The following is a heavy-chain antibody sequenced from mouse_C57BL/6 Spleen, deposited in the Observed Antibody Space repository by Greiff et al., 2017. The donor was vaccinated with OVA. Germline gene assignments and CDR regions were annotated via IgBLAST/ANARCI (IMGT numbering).Heavy chain of an antibody. CDR2: INSDGSST. D-gene: IGHD2-3*01. CDR3: ARDWDGYWYFDV. V-gene: IGHV5-16*01. CDR1: GFTFSDYY. J-gene: IGHJ1*03. Sequence: EVMLVESEGGLVQPGSSMKLSCTASGFTFSDYYMAWVRQVPEKGLEWVANINSDGSSTYYLDSLKSRFIISRDNAKNILYLQMSSLKSEDTATYYCARDWDGYWYFDVWGTGTTVTVSS.